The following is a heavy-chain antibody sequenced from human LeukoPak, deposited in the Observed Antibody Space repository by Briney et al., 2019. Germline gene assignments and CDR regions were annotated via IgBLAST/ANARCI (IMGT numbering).Heavy chain of an antibody. D-gene: IGHD3-9*01. CDR3: ARHSLRYFYFYGMDV. CDR1: GGSFSGYY. Sequence: SETLSLTCAVYGGSFSGYYWSWIRQPPGKGLDWIGEINHSGSTNYNPSLKSRVTISVDTSKNQFSLKLSSVTAADTAVYYCARHSLRYFYFYGMDVWGQGTTVTVSS. V-gene: IGHV4-34*01. J-gene: IGHJ6*02. CDR2: INHSGST.